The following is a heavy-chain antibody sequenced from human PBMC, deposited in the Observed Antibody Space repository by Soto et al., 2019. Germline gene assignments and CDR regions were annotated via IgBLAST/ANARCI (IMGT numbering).Heavy chain of an antibody. D-gene: IGHD2-8*01. J-gene: IGHJ3*02. CDR2: IYYSGST. V-gene: IGHV4-30-4*01. Sequence: SETLSLTCTVSGGSISSGDYYWSWIRQPPGKGLEWIGYIYYSGSTYYNPSLKSRVTISVDTSKNQFSLKLSSVTAADTAVYYCASYCTNGVCYTFDAFDIWGQGTMVTVSS. CDR3: ASYCTNGVCYTFDAFDI. CDR1: GGSISSGDYY.